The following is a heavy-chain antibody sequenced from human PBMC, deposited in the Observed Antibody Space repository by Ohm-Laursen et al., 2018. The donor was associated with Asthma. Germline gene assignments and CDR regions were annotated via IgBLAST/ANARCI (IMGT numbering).Heavy chain of an antibody. V-gene: IGHV3-48*02. CDR3: ARGGSSGSYFDY. D-gene: IGHD1-26*01. Sequence: SLRLSCAASGFTFSSYAMSWVRQAPGKGLEWVSAISSSSSSKYYADSVKGRFTISRDNAKNSLYLQMNSLRDEDTAVYYCARGGSSGSYFDYWGQGTLVTVSS. J-gene: IGHJ4*02. CDR1: GFTFSSYA. CDR2: ISSSSSSK.